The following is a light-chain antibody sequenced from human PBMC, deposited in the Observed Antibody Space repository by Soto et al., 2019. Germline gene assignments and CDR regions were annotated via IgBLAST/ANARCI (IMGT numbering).Light chain of an antibody. CDR3: QQYNNWPPT. J-gene: IGKJ5*01. V-gene: IGKV3-15*01. Sequence: EIVMTQSPATLSVSPGERATLYCRASQSASRNLAWYQQKPGQAPSLLIYDASIRAPDIPARFSGSVSGTEFTLTISSLQSEDFAVYYCQQYNNWPPTFGQGTRLEI. CDR2: DAS. CDR1: QSASRN.